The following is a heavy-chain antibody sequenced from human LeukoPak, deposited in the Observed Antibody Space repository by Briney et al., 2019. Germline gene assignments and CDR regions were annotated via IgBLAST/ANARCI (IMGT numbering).Heavy chain of an antibody. CDR2: ISSSSSYI. V-gene: IGHV3-21*01. D-gene: IGHD5-12*01. CDR1: GFTFSSYS. J-gene: IGHJ6*03. Sequence: GSLRLSCAASGFTFSSYSMNWVRQAPGKGLEWVSSISSSSSYIYYADSVKGRFTISRDNAKNSLYLQMNSLRAEDTAVYYCARDRYVSTWYYYYYMDVWGKGTTVTVSS. CDR3: ARDRYVSTWYYYYYMDV.